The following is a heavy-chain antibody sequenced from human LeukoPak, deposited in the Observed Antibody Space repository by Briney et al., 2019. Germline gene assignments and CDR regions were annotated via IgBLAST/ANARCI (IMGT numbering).Heavy chain of an antibody. Sequence: GGSLRLSCAASGFTFSSYEMNWVRQAPGKGLEWGSYISSSGSTIYYTDSVKGRFTISRDNSKNTLYLQMNSLRAEDTAVYYCARVLRYFDWLYDYWGQGTLVTVSS. V-gene: IGHV3-48*03. CDR2: ISSSGSTI. J-gene: IGHJ4*02. CDR1: GFTFSSYE. D-gene: IGHD3-9*01. CDR3: ARVLRYFDWLYDY.